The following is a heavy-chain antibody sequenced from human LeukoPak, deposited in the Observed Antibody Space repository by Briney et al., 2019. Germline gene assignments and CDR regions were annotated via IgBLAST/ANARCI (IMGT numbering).Heavy chain of an antibody. CDR3: ARNVPKFGELLNDY. D-gene: IGHD3-10*01. CDR2: IIPILGIA. Sequence: SVNVSCKASGGTFSSYAISWVRQAPGQGLEWMGRIIPILGIANYAQKFQGRVTITADKSTSTAYMELSSLRSEDTAVYYCARNVPKFGELLNDYWGQGTLVTVSS. J-gene: IGHJ4*02. CDR1: GGTFSSYA. V-gene: IGHV1-69*04.